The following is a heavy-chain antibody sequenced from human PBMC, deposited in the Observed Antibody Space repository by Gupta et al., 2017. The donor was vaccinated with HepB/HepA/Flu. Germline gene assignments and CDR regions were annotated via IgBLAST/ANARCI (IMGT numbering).Heavy chain of an antibody. CDR3: ARAGLPDTTGYVDY. D-gene: IGHD3-22*01. CDR1: GGTITTKGYY. CDR2: IYPSGVT. J-gene: IGHJ4*02. Sequence: QVQLQESGPGLVKPSQTLSLTCSVSGGTITTKGYYWSWILQHPGKGLEWIGYIYPSGVTYYHPSLRSRVTISIDTSANQFSLQLNSVSAADTAVYYCARAGLPDTTGYVDYWGQGTLVTVSS. V-gene: IGHV4-31*03.